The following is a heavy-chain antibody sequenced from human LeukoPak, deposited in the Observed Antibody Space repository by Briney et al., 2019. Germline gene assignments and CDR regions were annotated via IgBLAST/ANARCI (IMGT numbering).Heavy chain of an antibody. D-gene: IGHD2-15*01. J-gene: IGHJ4*02. Sequence: SETLSLTCTVSGGSISSSSYYWGWIRQPPGEGQEWIGSIYYSGSTYYNPSLKSRVTISVDTSKSQFSLKLSSVTAADTAVYYCAKFPDCSGGRCPDYWGQGTLVTVSS. CDR1: GGSISSSSYY. CDR3: AKFPDCSGGRCPDY. CDR2: IYYSGST. V-gene: IGHV4-39*01.